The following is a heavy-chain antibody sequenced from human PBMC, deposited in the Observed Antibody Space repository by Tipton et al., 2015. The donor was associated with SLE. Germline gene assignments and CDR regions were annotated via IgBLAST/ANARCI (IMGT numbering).Heavy chain of an antibody. Sequence: TLSLTCTVSGGSISSGGYYWSWIRQHPGKGLEWIGYIYYSGSTYYNPSLKSRVTISVDTSKNQFSLKLSSVTAADTAVYYCARAGGTYGLFDLWGRGTLVTVSS. CDR3: ARAGGTYGLFDL. CDR2: IYYSGST. CDR1: GGSISSGGYY. D-gene: IGHD3-10*01. V-gene: IGHV4-31*03. J-gene: IGHJ2*01.